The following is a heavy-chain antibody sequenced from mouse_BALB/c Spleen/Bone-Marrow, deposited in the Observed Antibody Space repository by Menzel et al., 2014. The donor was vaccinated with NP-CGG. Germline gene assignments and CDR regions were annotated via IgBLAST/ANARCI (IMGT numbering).Heavy chain of an antibody. CDR3: AMYYYGSSPFAY. D-gene: IGHD1-1*01. J-gene: IGHJ3*01. CDR2: IDPANGNT. V-gene: IGHV14-3*02. Sequence: EVQLQQSGAELVKPGASAKLSCTASGFNIKDTYMHWVKQRPEQGLEWIGRIDPANGNTKYDPKFQGKATITADTSSNTAYLQLSSLTSEDTAVDYCAMYYYGSSPFAYWGQGTLVTVSA. CDR1: GFNIKDTY.